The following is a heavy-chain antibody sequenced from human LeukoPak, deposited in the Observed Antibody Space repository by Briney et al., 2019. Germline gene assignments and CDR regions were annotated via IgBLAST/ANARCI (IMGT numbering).Heavy chain of an antibody. V-gene: IGHV1-18*04. CDR2: ISAYNGST. CDR1: GYTFTSYG. D-gene: IGHD6-19*01. CDR3: AKTIAVAGTNWFDP. J-gene: IGHJ5*02. Sequence: ASVKVSCKASGYTFTSYGISWVRQAPGQGLEWMGWISAYNGSTNYAQKLQGRVTMTTDTSTSTAYMELRSLRSDDTAVYYCAKTIAVAGTNWFDPWGQGTLVTVSS.